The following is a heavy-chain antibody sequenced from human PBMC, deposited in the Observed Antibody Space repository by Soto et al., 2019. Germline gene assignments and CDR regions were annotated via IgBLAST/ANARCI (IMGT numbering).Heavy chain of an antibody. Sequence: ASVKVSCKASGYTFASYDINWVRQATGQGLEWMGWMNPNSGNTDYAQKFQGRVTITRDTSTSTAYMELSSLRSEDTAVYYCARSITGTTPYYYYMDVWGKGTTVTVSS. CDR1: GYTFASYD. CDR3: ARSITGTTPYYYYMDV. V-gene: IGHV1-8*01. D-gene: IGHD1-7*01. J-gene: IGHJ6*03. CDR2: MNPNSGNT.